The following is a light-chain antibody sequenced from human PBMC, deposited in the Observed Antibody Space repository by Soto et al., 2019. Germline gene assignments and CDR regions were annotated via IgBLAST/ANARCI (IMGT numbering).Light chain of an antibody. CDR1: SNDSGGYNY. CDR3: SSFSVASPL. CDR2: DVS. V-gene: IGLV2-14*01. J-gene: IGLJ1*01. Sequence: QSALTQPASMSGSPGQSVTISGAGTSNDSGGYNYVSWYQHHPGTAPKLIIYDVSSRPSGVSHRFSGSKSGNTASLTISGLQAEDEADYYCSSFSVASPLFGTGTKVTVL.